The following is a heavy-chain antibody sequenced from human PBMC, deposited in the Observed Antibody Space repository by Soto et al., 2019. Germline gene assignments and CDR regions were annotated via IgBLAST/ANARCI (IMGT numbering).Heavy chain of an antibody. D-gene: IGHD3-10*01. CDR2: ISAHNGNT. J-gene: IGHJ6*02. CDR1: GYTFSSYG. V-gene: IGHV1-18*01. Sequence: ASVKVSCKASGYTFSSYGISWVRQAPGQGLEWMGWISAHNGNTNYAQRLQDRVTMTTDTSTSIVNMELRSLRSDDTAVYYCASASYHYGAGSYYYYRRDAWGQGTTVTVSS. CDR3: ASASYHYGAGSYYYYRRDA.